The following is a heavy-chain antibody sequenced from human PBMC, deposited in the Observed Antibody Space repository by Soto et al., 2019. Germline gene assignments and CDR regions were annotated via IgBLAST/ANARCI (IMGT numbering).Heavy chain of an antibody. V-gene: IGHV1-3*01. CDR2: INAGNGNT. CDR1: GYTFTNYA. CDR3: ATNLGGWTVY. D-gene: IGHD6-19*01. J-gene: IGHJ1*01. Sequence: QVQVVQSGAEVKKPGASVKVSCKASGYTFTNYAMQWVRQAPGQRPEWMGWINAGNGNTKYSQKFQGRVNINRDTSASAAYRVLSSLRSEDTALYSCATNLGGWTVYWGPVALVTVSS.